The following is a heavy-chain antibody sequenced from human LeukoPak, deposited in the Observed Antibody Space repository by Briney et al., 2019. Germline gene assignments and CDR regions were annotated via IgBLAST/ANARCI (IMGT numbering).Heavy chain of an antibody. CDR2: ISGSGGTT. D-gene: IGHD1-26*01. Sequence: GGSLRLSCAASGFIFSSYAMNWVRQAPGKGLEWVSAISGSGGTTNYADSVRGRFTISRDNSKNTLYLQMNSLRAEDTAVYYCAKVVTAISGSHLQIDYWGQGTLVTVSS. V-gene: IGHV3-23*01. CDR1: GFIFSSYA. J-gene: IGHJ4*02. CDR3: AKVVTAISGSHLQIDY.